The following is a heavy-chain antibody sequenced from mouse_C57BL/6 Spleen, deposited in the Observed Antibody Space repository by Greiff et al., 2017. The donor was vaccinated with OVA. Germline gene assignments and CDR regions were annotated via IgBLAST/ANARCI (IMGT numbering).Heavy chain of an antibody. Sequence: VQLQQSVAELVRPGASVKLSCTASGFNIKNTYMHWVKQRPEQGLEWIGRIDPANGNTKYAPKFQGKATITADTSSNTAYLQLSSLTSEDTAIYYCATLYYYGSSYSYAMDYWGQGTSVTVSS. CDR1: GFNIKNTY. D-gene: IGHD1-1*01. V-gene: IGHV14-3*01. CDR3: ATLYYYGSSYSYAMDY. J-gene: IGHJ4*01. CDR2: IDPANGNT.